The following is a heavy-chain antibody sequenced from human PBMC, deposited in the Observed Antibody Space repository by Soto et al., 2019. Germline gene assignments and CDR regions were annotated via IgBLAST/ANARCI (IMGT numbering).Heavy chain of an antibody. CDR3: ARVWSGYYKFDY. V-gene: IGHV4-30-4*01. D-gene: IGHD3-3*01. CDR2: IYYSGDT. J-gene: IGHJ4*02. CDR1: GGSISSGDHY. Sequence: NPSETLSLTCTVSGGSISSGDHYWSWIRQPPGKGLEWIGYIYYSGDTYHNPSLKSRVTISVDTSKNQFSLKLNSVTAADTAVYYCARVWSGYYKFDYWGQGTLVTVSS.